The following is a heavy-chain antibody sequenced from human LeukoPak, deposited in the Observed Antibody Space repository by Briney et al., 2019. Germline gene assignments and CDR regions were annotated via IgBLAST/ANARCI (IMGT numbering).Heavy chain of an antibody. J-gene: IGHJ4*02. V-gene: IGHV5-51*01. CDR1: GYSFTSYW. Sequence: GESLKISCKGSGYSFTSYWIGWVRQMPGKGLEWMGIIYPGDSDTRYSPSFQGQVTISADKSISTAYLQWSSLKASDTAMYYCARHPLAYCGGDCYGDFDYWGQGTLVTVSS. D-gene: IGHD2-21*02. CDR2: IYPGDSDT. CDR3: ARHPLAYCGGDCYGDFDY.